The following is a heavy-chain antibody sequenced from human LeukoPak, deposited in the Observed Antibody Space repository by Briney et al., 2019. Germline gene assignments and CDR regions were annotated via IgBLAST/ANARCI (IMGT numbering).Heavy chain of an antibody. CDR2: ISSSGSTI. Sequence: GGSLRLSCAASGFTFSDYYMSWIRQAPGKGLEWVSYISSSGSTIYYADSVKGRFTISRDNAKNSLYLQMNNLRAEDTAVYYCAKKLTGQNYYYMDVWGKGTTVTVSS. CDR1: GFTFSDYY. J-gene: IGHJ6*03. CDR3: AKKLTGQNYYYMDV. D-gene: IGHD4-23*01. V-gene: IGHV3-11*04.